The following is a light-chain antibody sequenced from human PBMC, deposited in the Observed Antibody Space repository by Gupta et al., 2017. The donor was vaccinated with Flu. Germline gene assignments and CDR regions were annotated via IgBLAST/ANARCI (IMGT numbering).Light chain of an antibody. CDR2: AAS. V-gene: IGKV1-39*01. CDR3: QRRDSTPRI. CDR1: QSISSY. Sequence: ITPAPSSLSASVGDRVTITCRASQSISSYLNWYQQKPGKAPKLLIYAASRVQSGVPSRFSGSGSGTDFTLTISMRHPEDFATYYCQRRDSTPRIFGQGTRVEIK. J-gene: IGKJ1*01.